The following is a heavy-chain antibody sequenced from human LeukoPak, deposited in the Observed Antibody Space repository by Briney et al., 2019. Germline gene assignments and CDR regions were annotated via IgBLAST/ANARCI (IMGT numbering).Heavy chain of an antibody. Sequence: GASVKVSCKASGGTFSSYAISWVRQAPGQGLEWMGGIIPIFGTANYAQKFQGRVTMTRDTSTSTVYMELSSLRSEDTAVYYCARVVGASIIFDYWGQGTLVTVSS. V-gene: IGHV1-69*05. CDR1: GGTFSSYA. J-gene: IGHJ4*02. D-gene: IGHD1-26*01. CDR3: ARVVGASIIFDY. CDR2: IIPIFGTA.